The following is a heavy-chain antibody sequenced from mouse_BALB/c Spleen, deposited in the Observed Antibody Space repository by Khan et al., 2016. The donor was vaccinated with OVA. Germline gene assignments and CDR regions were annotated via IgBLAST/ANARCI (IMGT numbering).Heavy chain of an antibody. D-gene: IGHD2-14*01. Sequence: VELVESGAELARPGASVKMSCKASGYTFTSYTIHWIKQRPGQGLEWIGYINPSSGYTNYNQKFKDKATLTADKSSTTAYMQLSSLTSDDSAVYYCARDGAYYRNDGWFAYCGQGTLVTVSA. J-gene: IGHJ3*01. CDR3: ARDGAYYRNDGWFAY. V-gene: IGHV1-4*01. CDR1: GYTFTSYT. CDR2: INPSSGYT.